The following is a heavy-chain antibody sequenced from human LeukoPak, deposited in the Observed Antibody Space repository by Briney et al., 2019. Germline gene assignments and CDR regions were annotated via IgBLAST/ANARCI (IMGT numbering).Heavy chain of an antibody. Sequence: GGSLRLSCIASGFTFADCMTWVRQAPGKGLEWVAVISYDGSNKYYADSVKGRFTISRDNSKNTLYLQMNSLRAEDTAVYYCARDPHGYNSLRLFDYWGQGTLVTVSS. CDR3: ARDPHGYNSLRLFDY. D-gene: IGHD5-24*01. CDR2: ISYDGSNK. V-gene: IGHV3-30*04. CDR1: GFTFADC. J-gene: IGHJ4*02.